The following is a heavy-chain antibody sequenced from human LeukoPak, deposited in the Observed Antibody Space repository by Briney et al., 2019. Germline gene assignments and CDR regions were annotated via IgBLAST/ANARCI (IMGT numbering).Heavy chain of an antibody. CDR3: ARYVVYGSGKYYFDY. CDR2: INYRGST. J-gene: IGHJ4*02. Sequence: SETLSLTCTVSGGSISSSDYYWSWIRQPPGKELEWIASINYRGSTYYNPSLKSRVTISVDTSKNQFSLRLSSVTTADTAVYFCARYVVYGSGKYYFDYWGQGSLVTVSS. D-gene: IGHD3-10*01. V-gene: IGHV4-39*01. CDR1: GGSISSSDYY.